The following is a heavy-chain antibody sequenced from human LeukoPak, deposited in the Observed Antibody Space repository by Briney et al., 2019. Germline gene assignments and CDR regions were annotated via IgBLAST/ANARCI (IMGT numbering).Heavy chain of an antibody. CDR3: AKDVGGTNFHYMDV. Sequence: GGSLRLSCAASGFSFSSFAMSWVRQAPGKGLEWVSAINGSGESTYYEDSVKGRFTISRDNSKNTVDVQMNSLRAEDTAVYYCAKDVGGTNFHYMDVWGKGTTVIVSS. V-gene: IGHV3-23*01. CDR2: INGSGEST. D-gene: IGHD1-26*01. CDR1: GFSFSSFA. J-gene: IGHJ6*03.